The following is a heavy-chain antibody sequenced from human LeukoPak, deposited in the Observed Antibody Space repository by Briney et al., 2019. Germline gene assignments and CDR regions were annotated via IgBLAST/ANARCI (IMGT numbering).Heavy chain of an antibody. J-gene: IGHJ4*02. V-gene: IGHV4-34*01. Sequence: GSLRLSCAASGFTFSSYAMSWVRQAPGKGLEWIGEINHSGGTNYNPSLKSRVTISVDTSKNQFSLNLNSVTAADTAVYYCARAVAGFPRVDYWGQGTLVTVSS. CDR3: ARAVAGFPRVDY. CDR2: INHSGGT. CDR1: GFTFSSYA. D-gene: IGHD6-19*01.